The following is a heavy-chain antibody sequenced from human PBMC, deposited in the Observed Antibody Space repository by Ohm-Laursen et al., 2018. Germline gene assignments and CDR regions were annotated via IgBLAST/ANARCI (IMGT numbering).Heavy chain of an antibody. CDR1: GGSFSGYY. D-gene: IGHD3-3*01. Sequence: SQTLSLTCAVYGGSFSGYYWSWIRQPPGKGLEWIGEINHSGSTNYNPSLKSRVTISVDTSKNQFSLKLSSVTAADTAVYYCARIRAPTYYDFWSGYYRNNWFDPWGQGTLVTVSS. J-gene: IGHJ5*02. CDR2: INHSGST. V-gene: IGHV4-34*01. CDR3: ARIRAPTYYDFWSGYYRNNWFDP.